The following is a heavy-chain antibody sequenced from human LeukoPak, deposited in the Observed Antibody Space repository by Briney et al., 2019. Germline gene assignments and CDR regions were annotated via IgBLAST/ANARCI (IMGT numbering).Heavy chain of an antibody. J-gene: IGHJ4*02. V-gene: IGHV3-23*01. CDR1: GFTFSSYA. CDR2: ISGSGGST. Sequence: WGSLRLSCAASGFTFSSYAMSWVRQAPGKGLEWVSAISGSGGSTYYADSVKGRFTISRDNSKNTLYLQMNSLRAEDTAVYYCAKAPDYYDSSGFDYWGQGTLVTVSS. D-gene: IGHD3-22*01. CDR3: AKAPDYYDSSGFDY.